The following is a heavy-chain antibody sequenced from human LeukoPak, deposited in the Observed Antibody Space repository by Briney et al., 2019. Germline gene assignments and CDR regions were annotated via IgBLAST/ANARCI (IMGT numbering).Heavy chain of an antibody. V-gene: IGHV3-7*01. J-gene: IGHJ4*02. Sequence: PGGSLRLSCAASGFTFSSYWMSWVRQAPGKGLEWVANIKQDGSEKYYVDSVKGRFTISRDNAKNSLYLQMNSLRAEDTAVYYCARDQGLVTSPFDYWGQGTLVTVSS. CDR2: IKQDGSEK. CDR1: GFTFSSYW. CDR3: ARDQGLVTSPFDY. D-gene: IGHD5-18*01.